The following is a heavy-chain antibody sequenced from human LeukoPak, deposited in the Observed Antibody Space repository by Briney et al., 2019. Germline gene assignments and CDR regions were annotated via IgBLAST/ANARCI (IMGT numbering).Heavy chain of an antibody. Sequence: GGSPRLSCAASGFTVSSNYMSWVRQAPGKGLEWVSVIYSGGSTYYADSVKGRFTISRDNSKNTLYLQMNSLGAEDTAVYYCARDQRSKGFSYWGQGTLVTVSS. J-gene: IGHJ4*02. V-gene: IGHV3-53*01. CDR3: ARDQRSKGFSY. CDR2: IYSGGST. CDR1: GFTVSSNY. D-gene: IGHD3-3*01.